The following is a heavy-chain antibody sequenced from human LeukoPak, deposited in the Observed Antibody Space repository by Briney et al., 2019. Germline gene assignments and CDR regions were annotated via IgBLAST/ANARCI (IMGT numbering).Heavy chain of an antibody. V-gene: IGHV3-7*03. J-gene: IGHJ5*02. CDR3: AKDMLPSGSYLSS. CDR1: GFTFSTYW. CDR2: IKQDGSDK. Sequence: PAGGSLRLSCAASGFTFSTYWMSWVRQAPGKGLEWVANIKQDGSDKYYLDSVKGRFTISRDNARNSLYLQTNSLRAEDMALYYCAKDMLPSGSYLSSWGQGTLVTVSS. D-gene: IGHD1-26*01.